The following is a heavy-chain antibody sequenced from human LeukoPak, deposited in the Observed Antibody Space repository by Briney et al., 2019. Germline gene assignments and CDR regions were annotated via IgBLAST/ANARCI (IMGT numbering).Heavy chain of an antibody. CDR1: GYTFTGYY. CDR2: INPNSGGT. Sequence: GASVKVSCKASGYTFTGYYMHWVRQAPGQGLEWMGWINPNSGGTNYAQKFQGRVTMTRDTSISTAYMELSRLRSDDTAVYYCARSYLDSSGYYTCDYWGQGTLVTVSS. CDR3: ARSYLDSSGYYTCDY. V-gene: IGHV1-2*02. D-gene: IGHD3-22*01. J-gene: IGHJ4*02.